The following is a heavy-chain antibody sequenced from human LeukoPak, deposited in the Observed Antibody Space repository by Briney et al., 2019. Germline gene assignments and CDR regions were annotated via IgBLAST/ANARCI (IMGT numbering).Heavy chain of an antibody. V-gene: IGHV3-73*01. J-gene: IGHJ4*02. Sequence: GGSLRLSCAASGFTFSGSAMHWVRQASGKGLEWVGRIRSKANSYATAYAASVKGRFTISRDDSKNTAYLQMNSLKTEDTAVYYCTRHGSLGYCSGGSCPAFNYWGQGTLVTVSS. CDR3: TRHGSLGYCSGGSCPAFNY. D-gene: IGHD2-15*01. CDR2: IRSKANSYAT. CDR1: GFTFSGSA.